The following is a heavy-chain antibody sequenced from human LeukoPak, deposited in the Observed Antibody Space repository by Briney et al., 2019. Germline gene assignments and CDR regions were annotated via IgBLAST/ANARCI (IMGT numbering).Heavy chain of an antibody. Sequence: GGSLRLSCAASEFIFRSFSMSWVRQAPGKGLEWLSVITGSGGNTYYADSVKGRFTISKDNSKNTVYLQMSSLRVDDTAVYYCAKAASSSWPSYYYGMDVWGQGTTVTVSS. D-gene: IGHD6-13*01. CDR1: EFIFRSFS. V-gene: IGHV3-23*01. CDR3: AKAASSSWPSYYYGMDV. CDR2: ITGSGGNT. J-gene: IGHJ6*02.